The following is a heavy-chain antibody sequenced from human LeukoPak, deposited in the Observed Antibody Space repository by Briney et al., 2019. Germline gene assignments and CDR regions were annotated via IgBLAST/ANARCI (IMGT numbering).Heavy chain of an antibody. CDR3: ARQKRDCSSTSCYTVDY. CDR2: IYYSGST. J-gene: IGHJ4*02. D-gene: IGHD2-2*02. CDR1: GGSIITYY. Sequence: PSETLSLTCTVSGGSIITYYWSWIRQPPGKGLEWIGYIYYSGSTNYNPSLKSRVTISVDTSKNQFSLKLSSVTAADTAVYYCARQKRDCSSTSCYTVDYWGQGTLVTVSS. V-gene: IGHV4-59*08.